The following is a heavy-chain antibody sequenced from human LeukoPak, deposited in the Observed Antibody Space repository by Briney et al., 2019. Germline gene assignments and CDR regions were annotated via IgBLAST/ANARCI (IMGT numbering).Heavy chain of an antibody. J-gene: IGHJ4*02. V-gene: IGHV1-3*01. D-gene: IGHD2-2*01. CDR1: GYTFTGYY. CDR2: INAGNGNT. Sequence: GASVKVSCKASGYTFTGYYMHWVRQAPGQRLEWMGWINAGNGNTKYSQKFQGRVTITRDTSASTAYMELSSLRSEDTAVYYCARDVSSTSCSYFDYWGQGTLVTVSS. CDR3: ARDVSSTSCSYFDY.